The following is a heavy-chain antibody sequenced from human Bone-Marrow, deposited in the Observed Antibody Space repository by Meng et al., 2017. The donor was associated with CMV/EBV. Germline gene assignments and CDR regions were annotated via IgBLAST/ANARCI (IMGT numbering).Heavy chain of an antibody. Sequence: GGSLRLSCAASGFTFSSYTMNWVRQTPGKGLEWVSYISSSSTSIYYLGSVEGRFTISRDNAKNALYLQMNSLRAEDTAVYYCARAFYYGFTGSDAFDIWGQATKATVSS. CDR3: ARAFYYGFTGSDAFDI. CDR1: GFTFSSYT. J-gene: IGHJ3*02. D-gene: IGHD2-8*02. CDR2: ISSSSTSI. V-gene: IGHV3-48*04.